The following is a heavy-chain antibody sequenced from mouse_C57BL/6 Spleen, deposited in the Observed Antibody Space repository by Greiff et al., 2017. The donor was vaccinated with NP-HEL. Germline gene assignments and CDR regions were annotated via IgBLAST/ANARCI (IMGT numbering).Heavy chain of an antibody. CDR2: IYPGSGST. V-gene: IGHV1-55*01. CDR1: GYTFTSYW. D-gene: IGHD2-1*01. CDR3: ALMDGNYEGFMDY. J-gene: IGHJ4*01. Sequence: QVQLQQSGAELVKPGASVKMSCKASGYTFTSYWITWVKQRPGQGLEWIGDIYPGSGSTNYNEKFKSKATLTVDTSSSTAYMQLSSLTSEDSAVYYCALMDGNYEGFMDYWGQGTSVTVSS.